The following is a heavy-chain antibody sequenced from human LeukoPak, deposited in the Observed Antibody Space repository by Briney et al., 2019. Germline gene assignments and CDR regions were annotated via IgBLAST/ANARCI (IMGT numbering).Heavy chain of an antibody. D-gene: IGHD2-15*01. CDR1: GYSFTSYW. J-gene: IGHJ4*02. CDR2: IYPGDSHT. CDR3: ARRYCRGGSCYSVDY. V-gene: IGHV5-51*01. Sequence: GESLKISCKGSGYSFTSYWIGWVRQMPEKGLEWMGIIYPGDSHTRYSPSFQGQVTISADKSISTAYLQWSSLKASDTAMYYCARRYCRGGSCYSVDYWGQGTLVTVSS.